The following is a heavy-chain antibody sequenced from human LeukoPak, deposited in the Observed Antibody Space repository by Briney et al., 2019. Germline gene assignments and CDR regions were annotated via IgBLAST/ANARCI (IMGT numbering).Heavy chain of an antibody. CDR3: AKWGDYNILTGYYVLYY. D-gene: IGHD3-9*01. CDR2: ITGSDCTS. Sequence: GTSLRLSCVSSGFTLTNYAMGWVRQAPGRGLEWVSAITGSDCTSQYADSGKGRFTICRDNSKTTLYLQVNSLRPEDTAVSYCAKWGDYNILTGYYVLYYWGHRTL. J-gene: IGHJ4*01. V-gene: IGHV3-23*01. CDR1: GFTLTNYA.